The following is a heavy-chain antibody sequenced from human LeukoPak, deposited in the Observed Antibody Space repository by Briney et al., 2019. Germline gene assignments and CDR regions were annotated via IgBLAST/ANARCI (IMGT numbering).Heavy chain of an antibody. CDR2: ISAYNGNT. CDR3: ARDFYGDYGPDYFDY. CDR1: GYTFTSYG. J-gene: IGHJ4*02. Sequence: ASVKVSCKASGYTFTSYGISWVRQAPGQGLEWTGWISAYNGNTNYAQKLQGRVTMTTDTSTSTAYMELRSLRSDDTAVYYCARDFYGDYGPDYFDYWGQGTLVTVSS. V-gene: IGHV1-18*04. D-gene: IGHD4-17*01.